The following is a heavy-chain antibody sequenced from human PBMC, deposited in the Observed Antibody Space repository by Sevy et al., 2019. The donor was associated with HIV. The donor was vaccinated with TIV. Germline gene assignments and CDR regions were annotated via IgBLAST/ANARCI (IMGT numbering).Heavy chain of an antibody. CDR1: GGSISSGDYY. V-gene: IGHV4-30-4*01. CDR2: IYYSGIT. J-gene: IGHJ5*02. D-gene: IGHD2-2*01. Sequence: SETLSLTCSVSGGSISSGDYYWTWMRQSPGKGLEWIGYIYYSGITYYNPSLKSRVIISIDTVKNQFSLKLSSVTAADTAVYYCARYCTRTSPHNWFDLWGQRTLVTVSS. CDR3: ARYCTRTSPHNWFDL.